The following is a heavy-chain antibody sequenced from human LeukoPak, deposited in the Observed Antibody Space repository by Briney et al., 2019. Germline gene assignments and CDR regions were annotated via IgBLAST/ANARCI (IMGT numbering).Heavy chain of an antibody. V-gene: IGHV3-49*04. CDR1: GFTFGDYA. Sequence: HPVGALRLSCTASGFTFGDYAMSCVRQAPGEGLEWVGFIRSKADGGTTEYAASVKGRFTISRDDSKSIAYLQMNSLKTEDTAVYYCTRDPLIMITFGGVIARPDYWGQGTLVTVSS. J-gene: IGHJ4*02. CDR2: IRSKADGGTT. D-gene: IGHD3-16*02. CDR3: TRDPLIMITFGGVIARPDY.